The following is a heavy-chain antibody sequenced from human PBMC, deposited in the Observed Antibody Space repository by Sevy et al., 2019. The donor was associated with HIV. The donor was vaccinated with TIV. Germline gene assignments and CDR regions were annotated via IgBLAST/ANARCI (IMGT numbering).Heavy chain of an antibody. D-gene: IGHD3-16*01. V-gene: IGHV3-30*18. Sequence: GGSLRLSCAASGFTFSSHGMHWVRQAPGKGLEWVAFISYDGSKKYYTDSVKGRFTISRDNSKNTVYLQMNSLRAEDSVVYSGAKLRSAFGPLDDWGQGTLVTVSS. CDR1: GFTFSSHG. CDR3: AKLRSAFGPLDD. CDR2: ISYDGSKK. J-gene: IGHJ4*02.